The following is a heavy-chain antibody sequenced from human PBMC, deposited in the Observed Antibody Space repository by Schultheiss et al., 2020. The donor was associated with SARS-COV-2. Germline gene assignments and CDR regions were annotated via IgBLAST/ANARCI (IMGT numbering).Heavy chain of an antibody. J-gene: IGHJ1*01. V-gene: IGHV1-2*02. CDR1: GYTFTGYY. Sequence: ASVKVSCKASGYTFTGYYMHWVRQAPGQGLEWMGWINPNSGGTNYAQKFQGRVTITADESTSTAYMELSSLRSDDTAVYYCARDTASGGSTWYLYFQHWGQGTLVTVSS. D-gene: IGHD6-13*01. CDR3: ARDTASGGSTWYLYFQH. CDR2: INPNSGGT.